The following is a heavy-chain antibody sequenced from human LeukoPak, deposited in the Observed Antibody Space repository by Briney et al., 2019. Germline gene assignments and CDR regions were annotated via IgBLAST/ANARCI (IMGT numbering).Heavy chain of an antibody. CDR2: ISSSGSTI. J-gene: IGHJ3*02. V-gene: IGHV3-11*01. D-gene: IGHD6-19*01. CDR3: ARSPVKQWPYAFDI. Sequence: GGSLRLSSAASGFTFSDYYMSWIRQAPGKGLEWVSYISSSGSTIYYADSVKGRFTISRDNAKNSLYLQMNSLRAEDTAVYYCARSPVKQWPYAFDIWGQGTMVTVSS. CDR1: GFTFSDYY.